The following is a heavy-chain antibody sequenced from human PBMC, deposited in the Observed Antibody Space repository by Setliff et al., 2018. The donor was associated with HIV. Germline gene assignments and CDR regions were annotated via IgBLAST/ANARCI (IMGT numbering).Heavy chain of an antibody. J-gene: IGHJ1*01. D-gene: IGHD3-22*01. CDR3: ARGPYSDDDNNYPEH. V-gene: IGHV3-7*01. Sequence: GGSLRLSCAASGFTFSNYWMDWVRQAPGKGLEWVSTIKQDGSEIYYMDSVKGRFTISRNNAKNTLYQQMHSLRAEDTAWYYCARGPYSDDDNNYPEHWGQGTLVTVSS. CDR1: GFTFSNYW. CDR2: IKQDGSEI.